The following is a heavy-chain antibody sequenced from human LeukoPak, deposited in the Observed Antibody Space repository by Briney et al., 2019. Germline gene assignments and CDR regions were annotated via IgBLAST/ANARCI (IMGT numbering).Heavy chain of an antibody. CDR3: ASGYPDYYGSEKLRTGNDY. CDR1: GGTFSSYA. D-gene: IGHD3-10*01. CDR2: IIPIFGTA. V-gene: IGHV1-69*05. J-gene: IGHJ4*02. Sequence: SVKVSCKASGGTFSSYAISWVRQAPGQGLEWMGGIIPIFGTANYAQRFQGRVTITTDESTSTAYMELSSLRSEDTAVYYCASGYPDYYGSEKLRTGNDYWGQGTLVTVSS.